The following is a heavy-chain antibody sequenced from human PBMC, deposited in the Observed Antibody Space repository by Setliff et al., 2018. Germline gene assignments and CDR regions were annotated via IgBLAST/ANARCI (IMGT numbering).Heavy chain of an antibody. J-gene: IGHJ6*04. CDR2: IHYSENT. D-gene: IGHD3-3*02. V-gene: IGHV4-39*02. CDR3: ARDGLGAFSLRSMDV. CDR1: GGSITSGRYY. Sequence: PSETLSLTCTVSGGSITSGRYYWGWIRQPPGQGLEWIASIHYSENTYYNPSLKTRVTISVDTSKNQFSLKLSFVTAADTAVYYCARDGLGAFSLRSMDVWGKGTTVTVSS.